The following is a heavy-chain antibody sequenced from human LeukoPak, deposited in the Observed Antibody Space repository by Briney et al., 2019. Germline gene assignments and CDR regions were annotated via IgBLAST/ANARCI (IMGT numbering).Heavy chain of an antibody. CDR2: IIPIFGIA. J-gene: IGHJ6*02. V-gene: IGHV1-69*04. CDR3: ARDSHYSNYVYYYYGMDV. CDR1: GGTFSSYA. Sequence: SVKVSCKASGGTFSSYAISWVRQAPGQGLEWMGRIIPIFGIANYAQKLQGRVTITADKSTSTAYMELSSLRSEDTAVYYCARDSHYSNYVYYYYGMDVWGQGTTVTVSS. D-gene: IGHD4-11*01.